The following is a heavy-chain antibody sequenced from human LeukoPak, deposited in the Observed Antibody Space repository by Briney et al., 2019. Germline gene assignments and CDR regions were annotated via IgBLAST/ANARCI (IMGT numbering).Heavy chain of an antibody. J-gene: IGHJ4*02. CDR1: GGSISSRTYY. CDR3: ARDFGDWRTDY. D-gene: IGHD2-21*02. CDR2: INYSGKI. Sequence: SETLSLTCTVSGGSISSRTYYWAWIPQPPGKGLEWIGSINYSGKITYNPSLKSRVTVSLDTSKNQFSLTLSSVTAADTAVYYCARDFGDWRTDYWGQGTLVTVSS. V-gene: IGHV4-39*07.